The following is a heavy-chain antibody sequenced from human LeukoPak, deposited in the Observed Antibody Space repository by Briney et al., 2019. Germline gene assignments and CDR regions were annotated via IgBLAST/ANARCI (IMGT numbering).Heavy chain of an antibody. CDR1: GFTFSSYA. D-gene: IGHD3-3*01. J-gene: IGHJ4*02. Sequence: QSRGSLRLSCAASGFTFSSYAMSWVRQAPGKGLEWVSVISGSGGSTYYADSVKGRFTISRDNSKNTLYLQMNSLRAEDTAVYYCAKKVGYDFWSGPNYFDYWGQGTLVTVSS. CDR2: ISGSGGST. V-gene: IGHV3-23*01. CDR3: AKKVGYDFWSGPNYFDY.